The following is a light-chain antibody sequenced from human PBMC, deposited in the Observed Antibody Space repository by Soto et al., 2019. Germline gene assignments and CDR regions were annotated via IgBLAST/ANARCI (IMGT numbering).Light chain of an antibody. V-gene: IGKV1-5*01. CDR2: DAS. Sequence: DIQMTQSPSTLSASVGDRVSITCRASQSVSGGLAWYQQKPGKAPKLLIYDASSLESGVPSRFSGSGSGTEFTLTISSLQPDDFATYYCQQYNYYSRTFGQGTKVDI. CDR3: QQYNYYSRT. CDR1: QSVSGG. J-gene: IGKJ1*01.